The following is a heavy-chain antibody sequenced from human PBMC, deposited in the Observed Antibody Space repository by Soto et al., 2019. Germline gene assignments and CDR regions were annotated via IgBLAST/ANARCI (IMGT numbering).Heavy chain of an antibody. Sequence: EVQLLESGGGLVQPGGSLRLSCAASGFTFSSYAMSWVRQAPGKGLEWVSGIIDSGGSTYYADSVKGRFTISRDNSKNTLYLQMNSLRAEDTAVYYCAKGDIVVVPAVVAAVDYWGQGTLVTVSS. J-gene: IGHJ4*02. CDR3: AKGDIVVVPAVVAAVDY. CDR2: IIDSGGST. D-gene: IGHD2-2*01. CDR1: GFTFSSYA. V-gene: IGHV3-23*01.